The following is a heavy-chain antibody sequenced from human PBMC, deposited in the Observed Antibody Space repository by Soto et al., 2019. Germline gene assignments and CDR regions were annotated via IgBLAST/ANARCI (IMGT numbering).Heavy chain of an antibody. CDR3: AKDAHELYYFDY. J-gene: IGHJ4*02. V-gene: IGHV3-23*01. Sequence: GGSLRLSCATSGFTFSSYTMNWVRQAPGKGLEWVSAISGNGADTTYAESVRGRFTISRDNSKDTLYLQMNSLRAEDTAVYYCAKDAHELYYFDYWGQGTLVTVSS. D-gene: IGHD2-15*01. CDR1: GFTFSSYT. CDR2: ISGNGADT.